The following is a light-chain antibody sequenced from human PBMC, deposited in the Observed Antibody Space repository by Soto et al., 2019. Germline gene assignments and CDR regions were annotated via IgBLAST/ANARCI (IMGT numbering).Light chain of an antibody. J-gene: IGLJ1*01. CDR2: EVS. Sequence: QSALTQPASVSGSPGQSITISCTGTSSDVGAYNYVSWYQQHPGKAPKLMIYEVSNRPSGVSDRFSGSKSGNTASLTISGLRAEDEADFYCSSFTTTDTYVFGTGTKVTVL. V-gene: IGLV2-14*01. CDR1: SSDVGAYNY. CDR3: SSFTTTDTYV.